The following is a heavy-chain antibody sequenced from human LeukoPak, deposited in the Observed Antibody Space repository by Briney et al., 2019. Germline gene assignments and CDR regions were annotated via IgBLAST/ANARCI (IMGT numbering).Heavy chain of an antibody. CDR1: GFTFSSYS. J-gene: IGHJ4*02. D-gene: IGHD3-22*01. CDR2: ISSSSSYI. CDR3: ARGALYDSSGYYYEAPDY. Sequence: GGSLRLSCAASGFTFSSYSMNWVRQAPGKGLEWVSSISSSSSYIYYADSVKGRFTISRDNAKNSLYLQMNSLRAEDTAVYHCARGALYDSSGYYYEAPDYWGQGTLVTVSS. V-gene: IGHV3-21*01.